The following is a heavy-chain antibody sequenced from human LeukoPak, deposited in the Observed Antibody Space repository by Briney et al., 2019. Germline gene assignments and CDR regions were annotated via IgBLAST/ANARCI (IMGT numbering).Heavy chain of an antibody. V-gene: IGHV3-49*04. Sequence: GGSLRLSCSGSGFSFGDYGINWVRQAPGKGLEWVGFIRSKASGGTEYGASVRGRTTISRDESKSIAYLEMDSLKTEDTAVYYCNRWHISGVSYSSVWGPGTLVTVSS. CDR3: NRWHISGVSYSSV. D-gene: IGHD2-15*01. CDR1: GFSFGDYG. J-gene: IGHJ4*02. CDR2: IRSKASGGT.